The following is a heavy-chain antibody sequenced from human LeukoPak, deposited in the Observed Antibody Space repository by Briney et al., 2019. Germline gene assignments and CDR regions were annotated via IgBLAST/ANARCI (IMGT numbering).Heavy chain of an antibody. CDR1: GFTFSSYS. CDR3: ARDTMSYYDKRSSYAFDI. V-gene: IGHV3-21*01. CDR2: ISTSSSYI. Sequence: WGTLTLSSAASGFTFSSYSMNWVRQAPGQGLEWVSSISTSSSYIYYADPVKGRVTISRDNAKNSLYLQMNSLRAEDTAVYYCARDTMSYYDKRSSYAFDIWGQGTMVTVSS. D-gene: IGHD3-22*01. J-gene: IGHJ3*02.